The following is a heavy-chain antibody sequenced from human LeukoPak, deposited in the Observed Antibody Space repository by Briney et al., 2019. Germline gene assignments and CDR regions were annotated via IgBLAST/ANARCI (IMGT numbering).Heavy chain of an antibody. CDR1: GGSLSGYY. Sequence: SETLSLTCAVYGGSLSGYYWSWIRQPPGKGLEWIGEIDHSGSTNYIPSLKSRVTISVDTSKNQFSVRLTSVTAADTAVYFCARDGSGSRGWFDPWGQGTLVTVSS. D-gene: IGHD1-26*01. CDR3: ARDGSGSRGWFDP. V-gene: IGHV4-34*01. CDR2: IDHSGST. J-gene: IGHJ5*02.